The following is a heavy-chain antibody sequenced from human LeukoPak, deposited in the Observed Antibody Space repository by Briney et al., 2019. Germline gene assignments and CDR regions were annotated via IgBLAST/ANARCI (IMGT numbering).Heavy chain of an antibody. J-gene: IGHJ2*01. CDR3: ARDPRVSYWYFDL. CDR1: GGSVNNSYY. V-gene: IGHV4-4*07. CDR2: IYTSGST. Sequence: SETLSLTCTVSGGSVNNSYYWSWIRQPAGKGLEWIGRIYTSGSTNYNPSLKSRVTISVDTSKNQFSLKLSSVTAADTAVYYCARDPRVSYWYFDLWGRGTLVTVSS.